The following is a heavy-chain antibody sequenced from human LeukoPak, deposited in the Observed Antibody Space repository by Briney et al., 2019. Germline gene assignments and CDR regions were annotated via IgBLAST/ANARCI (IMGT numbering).Heavy chain of an antibody. CDR2: INHSGST. D-gene: IGHD2/OR15-2a*01. J-gene: IGHJ4*02. Sequence: PSETLSLTCAVSGGSFSGYYWSWIRQPPGKGLEWIGEINHSGSTNYNPSLKSRVTISVDTSKNQFSLKLSSVTAADTAVYYCARHRPDGVLFDYWGQGTLVTVSS. V-gene: IGHV4-34*01. CDR3: ARHRPDGVLFDY. CDR1: GGSFSGYY.